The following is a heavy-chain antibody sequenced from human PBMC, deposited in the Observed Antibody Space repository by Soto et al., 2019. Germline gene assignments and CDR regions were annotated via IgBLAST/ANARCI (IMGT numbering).Heavy chain of an antibody. CDR1: GGSITSGRSS. V-gene: IGHV4-30-2*01. CDR3: VRESAPSGPNWFDT. Sequence: SETLSLTCSVSGGSITSGRSSWNWIRQPPGKGLEWIASFYHSGSTYKNPSLKSRVTISVDRSKNQFSLKLSSVTAADTAVYYCVRESAPSGPNWFDTWRPGTLVTVSS. CDR2: FYHSGST. J-gene: IGHJ5*02. D-gene: IGHD6-13*01.